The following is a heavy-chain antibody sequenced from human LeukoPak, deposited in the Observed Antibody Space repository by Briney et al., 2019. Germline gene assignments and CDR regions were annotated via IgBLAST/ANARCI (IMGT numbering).Heavy chain of an antibody. CDR2: ISYDGSNK. CDR1: GFTLSSYA. Sequence: GRSLRLSCAASGFTLSSYAMHWVSQAPGKGLEWEAVISYDGSNKYYADSVKGRFTISRDNSKNTLYLQMNSLRAEDTAVYYCARDPPYSSSWYHFDYWGKATLVTVSS. V-gene: IGHV3-30-3*01. D-gene: IGHD6-13*01. J-gene: IGHJ4*02. CDR3: ARDPPYSSSWYHFDY.